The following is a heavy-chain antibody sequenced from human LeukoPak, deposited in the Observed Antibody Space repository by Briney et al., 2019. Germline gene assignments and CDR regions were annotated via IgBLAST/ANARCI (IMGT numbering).Heavy chain of an antibody. J-gene: IGHJ4*02. CDR3: ARAPMGPAPLY. Sequence: ASVKVSCKTSGYSLPASYMHWVRQAPGEGLEWMGRINPNSGVANLAQKFQGRISMTRDTSISTAYMELKSLRSDDTAVYYCARAPMGPAPLYWGQGTLVTVSS. D-gene: IGHD2-2*01. V-gene: IGHV1-2*06. CDR2: INPNSGVA. CDR1: GYSLPASY.